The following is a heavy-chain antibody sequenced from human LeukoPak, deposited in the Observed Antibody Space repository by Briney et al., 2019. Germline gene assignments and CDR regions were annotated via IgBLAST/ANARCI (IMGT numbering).Heavy chain of an antibody. D-gene: IGHD5-12*01. CDR2: IYYSGRT. CDR3: ARAPVATPSEFDY. Sequence: SETLSLTCSVSGDSISSSGCYWGWIRQPPGKGLEWIGSIYYSGRTYYNSSLKSRVTISVDTSKNQFSLKLSYVTAADTAVYYCARAPVATPSEFDYWGQGTLVTVSS. CDR1: GDSISSSGCY. J-gene: IGHJ4*02. V-gene: IGHV4-39*01.